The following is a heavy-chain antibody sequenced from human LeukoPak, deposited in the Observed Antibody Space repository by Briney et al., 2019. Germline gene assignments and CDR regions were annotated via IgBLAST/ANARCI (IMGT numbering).Heavy chain of an antibody. CDR2: IKQDGSEK. Sequence: GGSLRLSCAASGFTFSSYWMSWVRQAPGKGREGVANIKQDGSEKYYVDSVKGRFTISRDNAKNSLYLQMNSLRAEDTAVYYCASPKGYCSGGSCYPFGYWGQGTLVTVSS. CDR1: GFTFSSYW. V-gene: IGHV3-7*01. CDR3: ASPKGYCSGGSCYPFGY. D-gene: IGHD2-15*01. J-gene: IGHJ4*02.